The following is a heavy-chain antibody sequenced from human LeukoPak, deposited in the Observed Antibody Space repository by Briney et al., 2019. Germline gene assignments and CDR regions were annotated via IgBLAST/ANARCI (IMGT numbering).Heavy chain of an antibody. D-gene: IGHD4-23*01. Sequence: SVKVSCKASGGTFSTYAINWVRQAPGQGLEWMGGIILIFGTANYAQKFQGRVTITAVESMTTAYMELSSLRSEDTAVYYCARGWLAETMVVTPYNYWGQGTLVTVSS. J-gene: IGHJ4*02. CDR1: GGTFSTYA. V-gene: IGHV1-69*13. CDR3: ARGWLAETMVVTPYNY. CDR2: IILIFGTA.